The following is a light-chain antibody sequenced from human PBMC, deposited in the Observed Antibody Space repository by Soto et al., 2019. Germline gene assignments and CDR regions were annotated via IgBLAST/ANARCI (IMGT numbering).Light chain of an antibody. CDR2: KSS. CDR1: PSISTW. Sequence: DIQLTQSPSTLSASVGARVTITCRASPSISTWLAWYQQKPGKAPKLLIYKSSNLEDGVPSRFRGSGSGTEFTISISGLQPDDFANDYCQPYNTYPLTIGGGTTVEIK. CDR3: QPYNTYPLT. V-gene: IGKV1-5*03. J-gene: IGKJ4*01.